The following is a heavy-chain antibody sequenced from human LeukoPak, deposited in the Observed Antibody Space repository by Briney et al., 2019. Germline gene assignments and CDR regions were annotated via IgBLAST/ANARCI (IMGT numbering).Heavy chain of an antibody. CDR3: ARVGGELGLYNWFDP. CDR1: GGSISSYY. Sequence: PSETLSLTCTVSGGSISSYYWSWIRQPPGKGLEWIGYIYYSGSTNYNPSLKSRVTISVDTSKNQFSLKLSSVTAADTAVYYCARVGGELGLYNWFDPWGQGTLVTVSS. D-gene: IGHD1-26*01. CDR2: IYYSGST. J-gene: IGHJ5*02. V-gene: IGHV4-59*01.